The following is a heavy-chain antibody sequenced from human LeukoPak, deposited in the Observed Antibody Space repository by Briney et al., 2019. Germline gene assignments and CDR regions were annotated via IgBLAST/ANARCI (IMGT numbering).Heavy chain of an antibody. V-gene: IGHV4-39*01. Sequence: SETLSLTCTVSGGSISSSSYYWGWIRQPPGKGLEWIGSIYYSGSTYYNPSLKSRVTVSVDTSKNQFSLKLSSVTAADTAVYYCASLYYYDSSGYSDAFDIWGQGTMVTVSS. CDR1: GGSISSSSYY. CDR3: ASLYYYDSSGYSDAFDI. CDR2: IYYSGST. J-gene: IGHJ3*02. D-gene: IGHD3-22*01.